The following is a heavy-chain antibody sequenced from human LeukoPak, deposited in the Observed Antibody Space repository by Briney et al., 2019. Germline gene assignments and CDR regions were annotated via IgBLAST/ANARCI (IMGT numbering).Heavy chain of an antibody. CDR2: ISMNVQTT. J-gene: IGHJ4*02. CDR1: GFTFTSHV. Sequence: GGSLRLSCSASGFTFTSHVMHWVRQAPGKGLQYVSGISMNVQTTYYAGSVKGRFTISRDSSKNMVHLQMNSLTAEDTAVYYCVREGLERRTNFDYWGQGTLVSVSS. CDR3: VREGLERRTNFDY. V-gene: IGHV3-64D*06. D-gene: IGHD1-1*01.